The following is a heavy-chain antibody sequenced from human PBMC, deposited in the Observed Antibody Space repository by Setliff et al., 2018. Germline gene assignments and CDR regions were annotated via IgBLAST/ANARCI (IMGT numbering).Heavy chain of an antibody. CDR2: VYADGSST. V-gene: IGHV3-23*03. Sequence: GGSLRLSCAASGFTFSDYAMSWVRQAPGKGLEWVATVYADGSSTSYGDSVRGRFIVSRDDPKNTLILQMNRLRGDDTAMYFCAKEPSTCSAARPVLCGYYDSWGHGTPVTVSS. CDR1: GFTFSDYA. D-gene: IGHD6-6*01. J-gene: IGHJ4*03. CDR3: AKEPSTCSAARPVLCGYYDS.